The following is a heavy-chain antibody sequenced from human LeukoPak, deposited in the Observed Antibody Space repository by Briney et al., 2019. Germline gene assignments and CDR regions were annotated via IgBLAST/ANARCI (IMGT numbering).Heavy chain of an antibody. J-gene: IGHJ5*02. CDR3: ARAGGFRSGYYPNWFDP. CDR1: GGSISSGGYY. Sequence: SQTLSLTCTVSGGSISSGGYYWSWIRQHPGKGLEWIGYIYYSGSTYYNPSLKSRVTISVDTSKNQFSLKLSSVTAADTAVYYCARAGGFRSGYYPNWFDPWGQGTLVTVSS. D-gene: IGHD3-3*01. V-gene: IGHV4-31*03. CDR2: IYYSGST.